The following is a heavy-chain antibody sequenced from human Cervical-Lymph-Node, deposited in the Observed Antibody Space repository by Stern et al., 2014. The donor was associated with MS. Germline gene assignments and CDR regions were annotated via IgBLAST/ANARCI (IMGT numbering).Heavy chain of an antibody. CDR3: ARSGGFLDASDS. J-gene: IGHJ4*02. CDR1: GYTFTDYP. D-gene: IGHD3/OR15-3a*01. V-gene: IGHV7-4-1*02. CDR2: INTHTGKP. Sequence: VQLEESGSELKRPGTSVKVSCKASGYTFTDYPINWVRQAPGQGLEWMGWINTHTGKPTYAQGFTGRFVLSLDTSVTTAFLQITLLKTEDTAFYYCARSGGFLDASDSWGQGTLVTVSS.